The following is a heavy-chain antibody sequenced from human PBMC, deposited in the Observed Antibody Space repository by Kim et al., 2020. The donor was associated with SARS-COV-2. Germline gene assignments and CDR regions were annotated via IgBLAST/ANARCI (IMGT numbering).Heavy chain of an antibody. CDR3: ARGIAVAGKGNRYFDY. Sequence: GGSLRLSCAASGFTFSSYSMNWVRQAPGKGLEWVSSISSSSSYIYYADSVKGRFTISRDNAKNSLYLQMNSLRAEDTAVYYCARGIAVAGKGNRYFDYWGQGTLVTVSS. CDR1: GFTFSSYS. V-gene: IGHV3-21*01. J-gene: IGHJ4*02. CDR2: ISSSSSYI. D-gene: IGHD6-19*01.